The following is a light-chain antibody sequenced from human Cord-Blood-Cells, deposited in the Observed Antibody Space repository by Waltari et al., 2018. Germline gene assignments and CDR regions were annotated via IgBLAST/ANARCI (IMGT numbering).Light chain of an antibody. CDR1: SSNIGSNY. V-gene: IGLV1-47*01. CDR2: GNN. J-gene: IGLJ3*02. Sequence: QSVLTQPPSASGTPGQRVTISCSGSSSNIGSNYVYWYQQLPGTAPKLLIYGNNQRTSGVPDRFSGSKSGTSASLAISGLRSEDEADYYCAAWDDSLSGRVFGGGTKLTVL. CDR3: AAWDDSLSGRV.